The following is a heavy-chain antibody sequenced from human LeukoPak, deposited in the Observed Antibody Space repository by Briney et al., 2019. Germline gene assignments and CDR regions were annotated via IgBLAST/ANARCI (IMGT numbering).Heavy chain of an antibody. CDR2: IYYSGST. CDR1: GGSISSYY. D-gene: IGHD5-12*01. V-gene: IGHV4-59*01. CDR3: ARRVATINAVFDY. Sequence: KPSETLSLTCTVSGGSISSYYWSWIRQPPGKGLEWIGYIYYSGSTNYNPSLKSRVTISVDTSKNQFSLKLSSVTAADTAVYYCARRVATINAVFDYWGQGVLVTVSS. J-gene: IGHJ4*02.